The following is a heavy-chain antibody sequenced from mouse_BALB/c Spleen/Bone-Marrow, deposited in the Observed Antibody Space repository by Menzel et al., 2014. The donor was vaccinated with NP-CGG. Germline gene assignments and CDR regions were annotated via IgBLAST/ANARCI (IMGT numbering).Heavy chain of an antibody. CDR1: GFSLTSYG. J-gene: IGHJ4*01. D-gene: IGHD1-1*01. CDR3: ARDYGSSYYAMDY. Sequence: VHLVESGPGLVAPSQSLSITCTVSGFSLTSYGVHWVRQPPGKGLEWLGVIWAGGSTNYNSALMSRLSISKDNSKSQVFLKMNSLQTDDTAMYYCARDYGSSYYAMDYWGQGTPVTVSS. V-gene: IGHV2-9*02. CDR2: IWAGGST.